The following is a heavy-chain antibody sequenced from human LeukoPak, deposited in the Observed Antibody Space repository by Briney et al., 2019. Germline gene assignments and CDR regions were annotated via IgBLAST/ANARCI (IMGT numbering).Heavy chain of an antibody. CDR2: ISSSSSTI. V-gene: IGHV3-48*01. CDR1: GFTFSSYS. Sequence: GGSLRLSCAASGFTFSSYSMNWVRQAPGKGLEWVSYISSSSSTIYYADSVKGRFTISRDNAKNLLYLQMNSLRAEDTAVYYCARVWLVLPWYFDYWGQGTLVTVSS. CDR3: ARVWLVLPWYFDY. D-gene: IGHD6-6*01. J-gene: IGHJ4*02.